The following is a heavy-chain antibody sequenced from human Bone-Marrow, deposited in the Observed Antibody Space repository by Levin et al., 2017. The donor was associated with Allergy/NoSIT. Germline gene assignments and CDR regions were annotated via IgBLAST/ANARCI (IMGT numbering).Heavy chain of an antibody. CDR1: GFTFSDHY. J-gene: IGHJ3*02. CDR2: IRKRVNSYTT. V-gene: IGHV3-72*01. D-gene: IGHD2-15*01. Sequence: QAGGSLRLSCAASGFTFSDHYMDWVRQAPGKGLEWVGRIRKRVNSYTTEYAASVKGRFTISRDDSKNSLYLQMNSLKTEDTAVYYCVRGQGLCSGGSCFDAFDIWGQGTMVTVSS. CDR3: VRGQGLCSGGSCFDAFDI.